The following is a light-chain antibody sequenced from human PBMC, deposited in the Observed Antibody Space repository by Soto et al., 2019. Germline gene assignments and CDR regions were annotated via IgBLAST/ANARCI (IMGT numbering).Light chain of an antibody. J-gene: IGKJ1*01. Sequence: EIVLTQSPDTLSWSPGERATLSCRASQSVSSNYLAWCQQKPGQAPRLLIYAASSRATGIPDRFSGSGSGTDFTLTISRLEPEDFAVYYCLQYGSSPWTFGQGTKVDIK. CDR2: AAS. CDR3: LQYGSSPWT. CDR1: QSVSSNY. V-gene: IGKV3-20*01.